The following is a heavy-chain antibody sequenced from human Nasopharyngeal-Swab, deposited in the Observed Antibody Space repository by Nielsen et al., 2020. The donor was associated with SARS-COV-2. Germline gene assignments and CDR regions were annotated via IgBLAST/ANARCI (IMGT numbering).Heavy chain of an antibody. CDR3: ANLPSVVTPFDY. Sequence: GGSLRLSCAASGFTFSSYAMSWVRQAPGKGLEWVAAISGSGGSTYYADSVRGRFTISRDNSKNTLYLQMNSLRAEDTAVYYCANLPSVVTPFDYWGQGTLVTVSS. D-gene: IGHD4-23*01. V-gene: IGHV3-23*01. CDR1: GFTFSSYA. CDR2: ISGSGGST. J-gene: IGHJ4*02.